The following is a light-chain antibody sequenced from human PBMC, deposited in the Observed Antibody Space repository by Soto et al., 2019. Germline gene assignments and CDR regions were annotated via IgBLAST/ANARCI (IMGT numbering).Light chain of an antibody. J-gene: IGKJ2*01. Sequence: EVVLTQSPDTLSSSPGERATLSCRASERVSSSYFAWYQQKPGQAPRLLIYAASRRAAGIPDRFSGGGSETDFTLTISRLEPEDFAVYYCQQYGTSPPITFGQGTKVEIK. CDR1: ERVSSSY. V-gene: IGKV3-20*01. CDR2: AAS. CDR3: QQYGTSPPIT.